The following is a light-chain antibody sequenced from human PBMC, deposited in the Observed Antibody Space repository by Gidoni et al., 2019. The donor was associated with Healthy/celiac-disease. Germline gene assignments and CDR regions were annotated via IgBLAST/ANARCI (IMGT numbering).Light chain of an antibody. CDR2: DAS. V-gene: IGKV3-11*01. CDR1: QRVSSY. CDR3: QQRSNWPPWT. Sequence: DIVLTQSLATLSLSPGESATPSCRASQRVSSYLAWYQQKPGQAPRLLIYDASNRATGIPARFSGSGSGTDFTLTISSLEPEDFAVYYCQQRSNWPPWTFGQGTKVEIK. J-gene: IGKJ1*01.